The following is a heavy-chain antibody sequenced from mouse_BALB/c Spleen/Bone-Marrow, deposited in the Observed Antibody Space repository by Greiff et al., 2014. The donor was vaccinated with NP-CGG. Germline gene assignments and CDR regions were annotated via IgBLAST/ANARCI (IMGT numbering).Heavy chain of an antibody. CDR2: ILPGSVTT. V-gene: IGHV1-9*01. Sequence: VQLQQSGAELVKPGASVKISCKATGHTFSSYWIEWIKQRPGHGLEWIGEILPGSVTTNYNGRFKGKATFTADTSSNTAYMQLSSLTSEDSAVYYCARDHFDHWGPGTTLTVSS. CDR1: GHTFSSYW. J-gene: IGHJ2*01. CDR3: ARDHFDH.